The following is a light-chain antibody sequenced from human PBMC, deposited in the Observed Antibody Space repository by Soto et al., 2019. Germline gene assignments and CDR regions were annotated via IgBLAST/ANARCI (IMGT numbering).Light chain of an antibody. V-gene: IGLV1-40*01. Sequence: QSVLTQPPSVSGAPGQTITMSCTGSGSNVGASYDVHWYQVLPGAGPRLLTYKNNNRPSGVPDRFSGSKSGTSASLAITGLRAEDEADYYCQSYDNILSGPLFGGGTKLT. CDR3: QSYDNILSGPL. CDR2: KNN. J-gene: IGLJ3*02. CDR1: GSNVGASYD.